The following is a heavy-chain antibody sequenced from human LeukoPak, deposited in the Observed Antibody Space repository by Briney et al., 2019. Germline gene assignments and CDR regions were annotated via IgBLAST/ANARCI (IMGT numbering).Heavy chain of an antibody. CDR1: GGSISSYY. V-gene: IGHV4-59*08. J-gene: IGHJ4*02. D-gene: IGHD2-2*01. CDR2: IYNSGST. Sequence: SSETLSLTCTVSGGSISSYYWSWIRQPPGKGLEWIGYIYNSGSTNYNPSLKSRVTISLDTSRNQFSLRLNSVAAADTAVYYCARHGFVVPAAPFDYWGQGTLVTVSS. CDR3: ARHGFVVPAAPFDY.